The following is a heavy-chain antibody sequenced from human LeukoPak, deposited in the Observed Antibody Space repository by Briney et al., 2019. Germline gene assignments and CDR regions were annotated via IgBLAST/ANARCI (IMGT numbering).Heavy chain of an antibody. V-gene: IGHV3-43*02. D-gene: IGHD2-8*01. CDR2: IYGDGAST. CDR3: VTDLYPPPARADAFDI. J-gene: IGHJ3*02. Sequence: GGSLRLSCAASGFTFDDYAMHWVRQVPGKGLEWVSLIYGDGASTYYADSVKGRFTVARDNSKNSLYLQMNSLRTDDTALYFCVTDLYPPPARADAFDIWGQGTMVTVSS. CDR1: GFTFDDYA.